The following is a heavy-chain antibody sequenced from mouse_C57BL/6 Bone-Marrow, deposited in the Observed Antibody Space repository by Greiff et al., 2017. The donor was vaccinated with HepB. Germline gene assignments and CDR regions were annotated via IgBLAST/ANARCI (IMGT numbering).Heavy chain of an antibody. Sequence: EVMLLESGGGLVQPGGSLKLSCAASGFTFSDYGMAWVRQAPRKGPEWVAFISNLAYSIYYADTVTGRFTISRENAKNTLYLEMSSLRSEDTAMYYCARKGDYYGSSYWYFDVGGTGTTVTVSS. CDR1: GFTFSDYG. CDR3: ARKGDYYGSSYWYFDV. J-gene: IGHJ1*03. D-gene: IGHD1-1*01. CDR2: ISNLAYSI. V-gene: IGHV5-15*04.